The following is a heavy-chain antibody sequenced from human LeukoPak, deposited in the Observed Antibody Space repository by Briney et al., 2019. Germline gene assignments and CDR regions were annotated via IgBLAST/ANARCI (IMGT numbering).Heavy chain of an antibody. D-gene: IGHD6-19*01. Sequence: SEALSLTCTVSGGSISSYYWSWIRQPPGMGLEWIGYIFYSGSTNYNPSLKSRVTISVGTSKSQFSLNLSPVTAADTAVYYCAREKSSGWYGGDFDYWGQGTLVTVSS. CDR1: GGSISSYY. J-gene: IGHJ4*02. CDR3: AREKSSGWYGGDFDY. CDR2: IFYSGST. V-gene: IGHV4-59*01.